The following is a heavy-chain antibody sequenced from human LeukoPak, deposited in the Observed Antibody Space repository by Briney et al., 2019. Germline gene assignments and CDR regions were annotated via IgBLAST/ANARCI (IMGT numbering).Heavy chain of an antibody. CDR3: AREGYSSSWYYFDY. J-gene: IGHJ4*02. D-gene: IGHD6-13*01. CDR2: ISSNGGST. Sequence: GGSLILSCAASGFTFSSYAMHWVRQAPGKGLEYASAISSNGGSTYYANSVKGRFTISRDNSKNTLYLQMGSLRAEDMAVYYCAREGYSSSWYYFDYWGQGTLVTVSS. V-gene: IGHV3-64*01. CDR1: GFTFSSYA.